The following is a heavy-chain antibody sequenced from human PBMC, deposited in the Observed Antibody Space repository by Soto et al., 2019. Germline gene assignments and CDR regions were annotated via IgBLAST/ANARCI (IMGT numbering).Heavy chain of an antibody. V-gene: IGHV3-30*18. J-gene: IGHJ4*02. CDR2: ISYDGSNK. D-gene: IGHD3-22*01. CDR3: AKGFYYYDSSGSLDY. CDR1: GFTFSSYG. Sequence: VQLVESGGGVVQPGRSLRLSCAASGFTFSSYGMHWVRQDPGKGLEWVAVISYDGSNKYYADSVKGRFTISRDNSKNTLYLQMNSLRAEDTAVYYCAKGFYYYDSSGSLDYWGQGTLVTVSS.